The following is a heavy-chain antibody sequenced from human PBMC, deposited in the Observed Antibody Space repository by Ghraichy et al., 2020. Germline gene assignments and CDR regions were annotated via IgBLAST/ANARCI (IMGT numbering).Heavy chain of an antibody. CDR3: AKGNYDFWSGSLDY. V-gene: IGHV3-23*01. CDR1: GFTFSSYA. CDR2: ISGSGGST. D-gene: IGHD3-3*01. Sequence: GGSLRLSCAASGFTFSSYAMSWVRQAPGKGLEWVSAISGSGGSTYYADSVKGRFTISRDNSKNTLYLQMNSLRAEDTAVYYCAKGNYDFWSGSLDYWGQGTLVTFSS. J-gene: IGHJ4*02.